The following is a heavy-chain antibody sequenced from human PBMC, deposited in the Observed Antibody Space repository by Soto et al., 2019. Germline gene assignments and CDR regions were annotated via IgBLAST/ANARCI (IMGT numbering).Heavy chain of an antibody. J-gene: IGHJ3*02. CDR2: MSHSGGT. CDR3: ARVEREIVTTVVDAFNI. CDR1: GGFVSSGSYY. D-gene: IGHD2-15*01. V-gene: IGHV4-34*01. Sequence: QVQLQQWGAGLLKPSETLSLTCAVYGGFVSSGSYYWSWIRQPPGKGLEWIGEMSHSGGTHFNPSLKSRVTKTVVKSKNQVSLNIYYVTAADTALYNCARVEREIVTTVVDAFNIWGPGTMVTVSS.